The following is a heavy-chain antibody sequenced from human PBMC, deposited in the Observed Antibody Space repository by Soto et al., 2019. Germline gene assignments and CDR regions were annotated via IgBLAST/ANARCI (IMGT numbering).Heavy chain of an antibody. J-gene: IGHJ6*02. CDR2: INPSGGSI. CDR1: GYTFTNFH. CDR3: ARDGSSGMDV. Sequence: QVQLVQSGAEVKKPGASVKVSCKASGYTFTNFHMHWVRQAPGQGLEWMGIINPSGGSISYAQKFQGRVNMTRDTSTRTVYMELSSLRSEDTAVYYCARDGSSGMDVWGQGTTVTVSS. V-gene: IGHV1-46*01.